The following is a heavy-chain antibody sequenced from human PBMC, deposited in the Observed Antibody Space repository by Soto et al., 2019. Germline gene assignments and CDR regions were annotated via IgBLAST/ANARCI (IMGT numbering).Heavy chain of an antibody. CDR2: IYYSGST. V-gene: IGHV4-59*01. D-gene: IGHD3-10*01. CDR3: ARVRYGSGSYYPLNYYYYYMDV. J-gene: IGHJ6*03. CDR1: GGSISSYY. Sequence: SETLSLTCTVSGGSISSYYWSWIRQPPGKGLEWIGYIYYSGSTNYNPSLKSRVTISVDTSKNQFSLKLSSVTAADTAVYYCARVRYGSGSYYPLNYYYYYMDVWGKGTTVTVSS.